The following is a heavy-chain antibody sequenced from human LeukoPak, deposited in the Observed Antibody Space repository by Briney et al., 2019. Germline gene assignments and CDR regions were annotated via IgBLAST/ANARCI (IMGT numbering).Heavy chain of an antibody. CDR1: GYTFTDYY. Sequence: ASVKVSCKASGYTFTDYYMHWVRQAPGQGLEWMGWINPNSGGTNYAQKFQGRVTMTRDTSISTAYMELSRLRSDDTAVYYCARDVPAATYYYYYYGMDVWGQGTTVTVSS. CDR2: INPNSGGT. V-gene: IGHV1-2*02. D-gene: IGHD2-2*01. CDR3: ARDVPAATYYYYYYGMDV. J-gene: IGHJ6*02.